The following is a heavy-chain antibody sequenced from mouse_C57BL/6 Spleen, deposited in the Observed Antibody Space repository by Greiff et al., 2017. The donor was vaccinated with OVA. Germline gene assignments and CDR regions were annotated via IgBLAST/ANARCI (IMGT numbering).Heavy chain of an antibody. Sequence: VKLQQPGAELVRPGSSVKLSCKASGYTFTSYWMDWVKQRPGQGLEWIGNIYPSDSETHYNQKFKDKATLTVDKSSSTAYMQLSSLTSEDSAVYYCARSPTGTGYAMDYWGQGTSVTVSS. D-gene: IGHD4-1*02. J-gene: IGHJ4*01. CDR1: GYTFTSYW. CDR3: ARSPTGTGYAMDY. CDR2: IYPSDSET. V-gene: IGHV1-61*01.